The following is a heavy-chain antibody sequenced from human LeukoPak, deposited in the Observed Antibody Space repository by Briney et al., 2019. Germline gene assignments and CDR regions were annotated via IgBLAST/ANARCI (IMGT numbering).Heavy chain of an antibody. CDR2: INPSGGST. J-gene: IGHJ4*02. CDR3: ARIVTGSYSGGNLQEIFDY. V-gene: IGHV1-46*01. Sequence: ASVKVSCKASGYTFTSYGISWVRQAPGQGLEWMGIINPSGGSTGYAQKFQGRVTMTRDTSTSTVYMELSSLRSEDTAVYYCARIVTGSYSGGNLQEIFDYWGQGTLVTVSS. CDR1: GYTFTSYG. D-gene: IGHD1-26*01.